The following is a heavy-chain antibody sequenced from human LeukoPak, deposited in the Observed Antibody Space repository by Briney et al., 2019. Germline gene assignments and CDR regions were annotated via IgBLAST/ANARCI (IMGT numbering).Heavy chain of an antibody. Sequence: PGGSLRLSCAASGFTFSSYTMHWVRQAPGKGLEWVAVISYDGSNTYYADSVKGRFTISRDNSKNTLYLQMYSLRADDTAVYYCAREPAANSDFDYWGQGTLVIVSS. CDR3: AREPAANSDFDY. J-gene: IGHJ4*02. V-gene: IGHV3-30-3*01. CDR1: GFTFSSYT. D-gene: IGHD1-1*01. CDR2: ISYDGSNT.